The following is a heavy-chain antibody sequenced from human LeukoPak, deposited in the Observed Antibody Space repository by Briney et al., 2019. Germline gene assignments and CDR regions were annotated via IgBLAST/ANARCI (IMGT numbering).Heavy chain of an antibody. CDR1: GDSVTTYY. D-gene: IGHD4-11*01. V-gene: IGHV4-59*02. CDR2: VYYSGSA. J-gene: IGHJ6*02. Sequence: SETLSLTCTVSGDSVTTYYWSWIRQPPGKGLEWLGCVYYSGSATYNPSLKSRVTISVDTSKNQFSLRLSSVTAADTAVYYCARDGSNWSNDYYHGVDVWGQGTTVTVSS. CDR3: ARDGSNWSNDYYHGVDV.